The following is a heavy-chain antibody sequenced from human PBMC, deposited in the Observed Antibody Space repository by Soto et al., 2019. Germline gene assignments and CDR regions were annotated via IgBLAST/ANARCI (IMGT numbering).Heavy chain of an antibody. CDR3: SRHPLGSGISASGD. D-gene: IGHD6-13*01. CDR2: ISWNSADI. V-gene: IGHV3-9*01. J-gene: IGHJ4*02. CDR1: GFTFHNYA. Sequence: EVQLVESGGGLVQPGRSLRLSCAASGFTFHNYAMHWVRQAPGKGLEWVSAISWNSADIGYGASVKGRFTISRHNAKNSLYLQMISLRAEDTASYYCSRHPLGSGISASGDWGQGTLVTVSS.